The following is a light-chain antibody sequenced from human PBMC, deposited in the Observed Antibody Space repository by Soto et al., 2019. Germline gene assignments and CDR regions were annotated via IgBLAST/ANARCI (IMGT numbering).Light chain of an antibody. CDR1: SSDVGSYNY. CDR2: EVS. J-gene: IGLJ1*01. Sequence: LTQPASVSGSPGQSITISFTGTSSDVGSYNYVSWYQQHPGKAPKLMIYEVSDRPSGISSRFSGSKSGNTASLTISGLQTEDEADYYCSSYTSSSTLFGTGTKV. CDR3: SSYTSSSTL. V-gene: IGLV2-14*01.